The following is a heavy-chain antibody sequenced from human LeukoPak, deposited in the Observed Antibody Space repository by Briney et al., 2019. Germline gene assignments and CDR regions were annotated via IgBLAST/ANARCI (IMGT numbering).Heavy chain of an antibody. J-gene: IGHJ4*02. CDR1: GYTFTSYA. CDR2: INAGNGNT. Sequence: GASVKVSCKASGYTFTSYAMHWVRQAPGQRLEWMGWINAGNGNTKYSQKFQGRVTITRDTSASTAYMELSSLRSEDTAVYYCARIQWAVGFGDSTAPDYWGQGTLVTVSS. CDR3: ARIQWAVGFGDSTAPDY. V-gene: IGHV1-3*01. D-gene: IGHD3-10*01.